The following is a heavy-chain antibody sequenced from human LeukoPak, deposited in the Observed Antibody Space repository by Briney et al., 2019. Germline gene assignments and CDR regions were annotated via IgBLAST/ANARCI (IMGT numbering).Heavy chain of an antibody. D-gene: IGHD2-21*02. V-gene: IGHV4-30-4*01. CDR3: ASEYCGGDCYEPGKNWYFDL. CDR1: GGSISSGDYY. Sequence: SQTLSLTCTVSGGSISSGDYYWSWIRQPPGKGLEWIGYIYYSGSTYYNPSLKSRVTISVDTSKNQFSLKLSSVTAADTAVYYCASEYCGGDCYEPGKNWYFDLWGRGTLVTVSS. J-gene: IGHJ2*01. CDR2: IYYSGST.